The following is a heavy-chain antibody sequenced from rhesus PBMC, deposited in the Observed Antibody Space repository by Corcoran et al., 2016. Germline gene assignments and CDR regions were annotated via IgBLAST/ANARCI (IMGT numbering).Heavy chain of an antibody. CDR1: GGSFSSYW. D-gene: IGHD3S6*01. Sequence: QVQLQESGPGLVKPSETLSLTCAVSGGSFSSYWWSWIRQPPGKGLEWIGEINGNSGSTNYTPSLKSRVTISKDASKNQFSLKLSSVTAADTAVYYCARLGDDYGYYYTPYFDYWGQGVLVTVSS. V-gene: IGHV4-80*01. CDR2: INGNSGST. J-gene: IGHJ4*01. CDR3: ARLGDDYGYYYTPYFDY.